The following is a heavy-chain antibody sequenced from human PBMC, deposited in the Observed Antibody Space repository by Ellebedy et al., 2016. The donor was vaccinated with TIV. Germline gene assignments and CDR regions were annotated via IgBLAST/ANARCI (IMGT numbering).Heavy chain of an antibody. CDR2: INHSGST. D-gene: IGHD7-27*01. CDR3: ATLSGDPFKRAFDY. CDR1: GGSFSGYY. V-gene: IGHV4-34*01. J-gene: IGHJ4*02. Sequence: SETLSLTXAVYGGSFSGYYWSWIRQLPGKGLEWIGEINHSGSTNYNPSLKSRVTISVDTSKNQFSLKLSSVTAADTAVYYCATLSGDPFKRAFDYWGQGTLVTVSS.